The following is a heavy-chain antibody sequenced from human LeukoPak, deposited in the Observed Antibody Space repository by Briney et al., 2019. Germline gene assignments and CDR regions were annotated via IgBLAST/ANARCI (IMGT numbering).Heavy chain of an antibody. V-gene: IGHV1-18*01. CDR2: ISAYNGNT. D-gene: IGHD6-6*01. J-gene: IGHJ4*02. CDR3: SRGGPGWSLGGYSSSPFDY. Sequence: ASVKVSCKASGYTFTSYGISGVRQAPGQGLEWMGWISAYNGNTNYAQKRQGIVTMTTDTSTSVAYMELRSMRSDDTAVYYCSRGGPGWSLGGYSSSPFDYWGQGTLVTVSS. CDR1: GYTFTSYG.